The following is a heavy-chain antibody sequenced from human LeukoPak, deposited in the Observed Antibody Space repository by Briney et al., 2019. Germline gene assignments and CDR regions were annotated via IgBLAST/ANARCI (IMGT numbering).Heavy chain of an antibody. J-gene: IGHJ6*02. CDR2: ISGTSSTI. D-gene: IGHD6-6*01. CDR1: GFTFSSSS. Sequence: PGGSLRLSCAASGFTFSSSSMNWVRQAPGKGLEWVSYISGTSSTIYYADSVKGRFTISRDDAKTSLYLQMNSLRAEDTAVYYCARGNYSSSSSPFYYYYGMDVWGQGTTVTVSS. V-gene: IGHV3-48*01. CDR3: ARGNYSSSSSPFYYYYGMDV.